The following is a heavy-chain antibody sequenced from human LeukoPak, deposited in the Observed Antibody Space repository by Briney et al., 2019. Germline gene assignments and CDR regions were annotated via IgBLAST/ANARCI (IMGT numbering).Heavy chain of an antibody. D-gene: IGHD5-18*01. CDR2: VRYDETTK. CDR3: ARAGVGSYGTD. V-gene: IGHV3-30*02. CDR1: GFTFSNYG. J-gene: IGHJ4*02. Sequence: GGSLRLSCAASGFTFSNYGMHWVRQAPGKGLEWVAFVRYDETTKFYADSVKGRFTISRDNSKTTLYLQMNSLRAEDTAVYYCARAGVGSYGTDWGQGTLVTVSS.